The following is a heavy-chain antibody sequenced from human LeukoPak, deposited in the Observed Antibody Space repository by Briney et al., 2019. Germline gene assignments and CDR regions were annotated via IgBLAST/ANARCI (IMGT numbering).Heavy chain of an antibody. Sequence: SSGKVSCKAFGYTFTGYYMHWVRQAPGQGLEWMGGIIPIFGTANYAQKFQGRVTITTDESTSTAYMELSSLRSEDTAVYYCARQSAVGTARFDPWGQGTLVTVSS. CDR2: IIPIFGTA. V-gene: IGHV1-69*05. CDR1: GYTFTGYY. CDR3: ARQSAVGTARFDP. J-gene: IGHJ5*02. D-gene: IGHD6-13*01.